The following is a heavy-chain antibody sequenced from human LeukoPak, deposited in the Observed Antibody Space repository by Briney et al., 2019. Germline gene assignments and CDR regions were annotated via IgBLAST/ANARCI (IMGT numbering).Heavy chain of an antibody. Sequence: PGGSLRLSCAASGFTVSSNYMSWVRQAPGKGLEWVSVIYSGGSTYYADSVKGRFTISRDNSKNTLYLQMNSLRAEDTAVYYCARDSPDSGYETYYYYGMDVWGQGTTVTVSS. J-gene: IGHJ6*02. CDR3: ARDSPDSGYETYYYYGMDV. CDR2: IYSGGST. CDR1: GFTVSSNY. V-gene: IGHV3-66*01. D-gene: IGHD5-12*01.